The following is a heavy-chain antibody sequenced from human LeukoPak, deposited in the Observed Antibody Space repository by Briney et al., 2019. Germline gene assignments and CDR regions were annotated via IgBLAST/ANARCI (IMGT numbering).Heavy chain of an antibody. CDR3: ARARSRFSWIQLSQRIYYFDY. CDR1: GGSISSSSYY. V-gene: IGHV4-39*07. Sequence: PSETLSLTCTVSGGSISSSSYYWGWIRQPPGKGLEWIGSIYYSGSTYYNPSLKSRVTISVDTSKNQFSLKLSSVTAPDTAVYYCARARSRFSWIQLSQRIYYFDYWGQGTLVTVSS. CDR2: IYYSGST. J-gene: IGHJ4*02. D-gene: IGHD5-18*01.